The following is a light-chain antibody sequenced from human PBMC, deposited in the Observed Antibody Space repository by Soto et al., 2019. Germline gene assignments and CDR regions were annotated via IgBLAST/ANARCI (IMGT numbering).Light chain of an antibody. V-gene: IGKV3-15*01. CDR3: QQYNNWPFT. Sequence: GERATLSCRASQSVSSNLAWYQQKPGQAPRLLIYGASXRATGIPARFSGSGSGTEFTLTISSLQSEDFAVYYCQQYNNWPFTFGPGTKVDIK. CDR2: GAS. CDR1: QSVSSN. J-gene: IGKJ3*01.